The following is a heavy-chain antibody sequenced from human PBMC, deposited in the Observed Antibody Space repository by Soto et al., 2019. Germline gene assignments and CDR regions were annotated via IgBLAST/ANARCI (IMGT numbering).Heavy chain of an antibody. Sequence: EVQLVESGGGWVQPGRSLRLSCAASGFTFDVYAMHWVRQAPGKGLEWVSGINYNSCSVGYADSVKGRFTISRDNAKNSLHLQINRLRAEDTAVYYCAKDISLRGWVYLVVEYWGQGTLVTVSP. CDR3: AKDISLRGWVYLVVEY. CDR2: INYNSCSV. V-gene: IGHV3-9*01. CDR1: GFTFDVYA. J-gene: IGHJ4*02. D-gene: IGHD6-13*01.